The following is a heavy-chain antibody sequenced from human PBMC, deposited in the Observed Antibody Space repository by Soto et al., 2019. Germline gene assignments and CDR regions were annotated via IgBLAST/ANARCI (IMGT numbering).Heavy chain of an antibody. Sequence: ASVKVSCKASGYIFTKSAMHWVRQAPGQRLEWMGWISGGNGNTKYSPKLQDRVTITRDTSASTAYMELSSLRSEDTALYHCARDGVAAGNINFDYWGQGTLVTVSS. CDR2: ISGGNGNT. V-gene: IGHV1-3*01. CDR3: ARDGVAAGNINFDY. J-gene: IGHJ4*02. CDR1: GYIFTKSA. D-gene: IGHD6-25*01.